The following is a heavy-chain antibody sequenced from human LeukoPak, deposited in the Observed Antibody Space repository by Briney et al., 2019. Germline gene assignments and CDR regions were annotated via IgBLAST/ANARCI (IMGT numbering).Heavy chain of an antibody. CDR1: GFTFSSYA. J-gene: IGHJ4*02. D-gene: IGHD4-11*01. CDR2: ISYDGSNK. Sequence: GGSLRLSCAASGFTFSSYAMHWVRQAPGKGLEWVAVISYDGSNKYYADSVKGRFTISRDNSKNTLYLQMNSLRAEDTAVYYCARDTGPHYFDYWGQGTLVTASS. V-gene: IGHV3-30-3*01. CDR3: ARDTGPHYFDY.